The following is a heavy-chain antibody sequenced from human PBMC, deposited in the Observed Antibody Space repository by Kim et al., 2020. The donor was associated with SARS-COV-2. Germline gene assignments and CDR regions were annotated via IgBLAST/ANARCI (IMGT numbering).Heavy chain of an antibody. J-gene: IGHJ4*02. V-gene: IGHV3-23*01. Sequence: ADSGKGRFTISRDNSKNTLYLQMNSLRAEDTAVYYCAKVGGVVIIRYFDYWGQGTLVTVSS. CDR3: AKVGGVVIIRYFDY. D-gene: IGHD3-3*01.